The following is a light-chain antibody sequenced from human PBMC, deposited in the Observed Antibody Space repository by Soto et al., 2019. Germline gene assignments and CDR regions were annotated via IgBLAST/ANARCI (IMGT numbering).Light chain of an antibody. CDR3: SSYAGSNNYYV. CDR2: SNN. Sequence: QSVLTQPPSASGTPGQRVTISCSGSSSNIGSNAVSWYQQLPGTAPKVLIYSNNQRPSGVPDRFSGSKSGTSASLAISGLQSEDDADYFCSSYAGSNNYYVFGSGTKVTVL. CDR1: SSNIGSNA. V-gene: IGLV1-44*01. J-gene: IGLJ1*01.